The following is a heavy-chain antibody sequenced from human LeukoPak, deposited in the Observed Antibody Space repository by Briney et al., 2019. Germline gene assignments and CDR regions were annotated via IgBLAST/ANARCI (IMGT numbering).Heavy chain of an antibody. CDR2: INTNTGNP. Sequence: GASVKVSCKASGYTFTSYAMNWVRQAPGQGLEWMGWINTNTGNPAYAQGLTGRFVFSLDTSVSTAYLQISSLKAEDTAVYYCAREGSRVAFDYWGQGTLVTVSS. CDR3: AREGSRVAFDY. D-gene: IGHD2-15*01. J-gene: IGHJ4*02. CDR1: GYTFTSYA. V-gene: IGHV7-4-1*02.